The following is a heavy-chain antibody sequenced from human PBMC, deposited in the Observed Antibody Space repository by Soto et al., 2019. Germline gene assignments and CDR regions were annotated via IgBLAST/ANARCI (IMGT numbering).Heavy chain of an antibody. V-gene: IGHV3-30*18. CDR1: GFTFASYG. CDR2: TSYDGSNK. J-gene: IGHJ5*02. CDR3: AKYSVIELPVMGDWFDP. D-gene: IGHD3-16*01. Sequence: PGGSLRLSCTASGFTFASYGMQWARQAPGKGLEWVAITSYDGSNKLYADSVKGRFTISRDNSKNTLYLQMNSLRSEDTAMYYCAKYSVIELPVMGDWFDPWGQGTLVTVSS.